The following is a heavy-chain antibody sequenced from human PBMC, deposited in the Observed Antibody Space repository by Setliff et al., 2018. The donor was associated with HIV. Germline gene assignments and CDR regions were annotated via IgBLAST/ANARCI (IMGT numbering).Heavy chain of an antibody. V-gene: IGHV4-4*07. CDR1: GGSISSYY. CDR2: ISAAGTI. CDR3: ARDEGRATGSWWDQSASWYLDY. D-gene: IGHD6-13*01. J-gene: IGHJ4*01. Sequence: SETLSLTCTVSGGSISSYYWSWIRQPAGKRLEFIGRISAAGTINYNPSLRSRVTLSVDTSENRFSLTVNSVTAADTAMYFCARDEGRATGSWWDQSASWYLDYWGHGILVTVSS.